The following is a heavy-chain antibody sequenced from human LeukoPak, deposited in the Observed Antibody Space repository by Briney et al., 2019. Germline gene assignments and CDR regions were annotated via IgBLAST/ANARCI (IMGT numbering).Heavy chain of an antibody. Sequence: GGSLRLSCAASGFTFNMYWMSWVRQAPGKGLEWVANIKQYGSEKYYGDSVKGRFTISRDNAKTSLYLQMTSLRAEDTAVYYCARRPPTDSSGWYIFDYWGQGTLVTVSS. CDR2: IKQYGSEK. V-gene: IGHV3-7*01. CDR1: GFTFNMYW. J-gene: IGHJ4*02. D-gene: IGHD6-19*01. CDR3: ARRPPTDSSGWYIFDY.